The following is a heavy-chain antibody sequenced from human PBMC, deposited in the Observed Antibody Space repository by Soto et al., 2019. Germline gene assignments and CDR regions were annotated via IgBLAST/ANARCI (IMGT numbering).Heavy chain of an antibody. Sequence: LSLTRAVSSGSISTSNWWSWVRQPPGKGLEWIGEIYHSGSTNYNPSLKSRVTISVDKSKNQFSLKLSSVTAADTAVYPCARQITGTNGFDYWGQGTLVTVS. CDR3: ARQITGTNGFDY. D-gene: IGHD1-7*01. CDR1: SGSISTSNW. CDR2: IYHSGST. J-gene: IGHJ4*02. V-gene: IGHV4-4*01.